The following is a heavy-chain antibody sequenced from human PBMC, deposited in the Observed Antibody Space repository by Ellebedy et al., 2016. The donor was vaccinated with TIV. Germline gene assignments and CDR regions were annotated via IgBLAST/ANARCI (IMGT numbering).Heavy chain of an antibody. D-gene: IGHD5-24*01. J-gene: IGHJ3*02. Sequence: ASAKVSCXASGYTFTTYGITWLRQAPGQGPEWMGYINTDNGSTKNAQILQGRVTITRDTSTNTAYMEVRSLRSDDTAVYYCARALKTATYDIWGQGTLITVSS. CDR2: INTDNGST. V-gene: IGHV1-18*01. CDR1: GYTFTTYG. CDR3: ARALKTATYDI.